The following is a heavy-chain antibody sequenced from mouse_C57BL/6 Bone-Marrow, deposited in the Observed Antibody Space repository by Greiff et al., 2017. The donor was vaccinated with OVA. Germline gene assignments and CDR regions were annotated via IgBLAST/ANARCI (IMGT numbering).Heavy chain of an antibody. J-gene: IGHJ4*01. Sequence: EVQVVESGEGLVKPGGSLKLSCAASGFAFSSYAMSWVRPTPEKRLEWVAYISNGGDYIYYADTVKGRFTISRDNARNTLYLQMSSLKSEDTAMYYCTRVATVADYYAMDYWGQGTSVTVSS. V-gene: IGHV5-9-1*02. CDR2: ISNGGDYI. CDR3: TRVATVADYYAMDY. D-gene: IGHD1-1*01. CDR1: GFAFSSYA.